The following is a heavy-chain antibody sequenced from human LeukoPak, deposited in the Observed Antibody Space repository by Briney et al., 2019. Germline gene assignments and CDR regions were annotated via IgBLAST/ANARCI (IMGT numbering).Heavy chain of an antibody. D-gene: IGHD3-3*01. Sequence: SETLSLTCTVSGGSISSSYYYWGWIRQPPGKGLEWIGEINHSGSTNYNPSLKSRVTISVDTSKNQFSLKLSSVTAADTAVYYCARGNYIITIFGVVIAYFDYWGQGTLVTVSS. CDR1: GGSISSSYYY. J-gene: IGHJ4*02. CDR3: ARGNYIITIFGVVIAYFDY. CDR2: INHSGST. V-gene: IGHV4-39*07.